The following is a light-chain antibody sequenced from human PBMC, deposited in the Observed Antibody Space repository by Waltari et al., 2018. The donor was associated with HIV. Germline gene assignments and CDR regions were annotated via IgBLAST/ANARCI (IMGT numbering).Light chain of an antibody. CDR2: EVS. Sequence: QSALTQPPSASGSPGQSVTISCTGTSSDVGGYNYVSWYQQHQGKAPKLMIYEVSKRPSGVPDRFSGSKPGNTASLTVSGLQAEDEADYYCSSYAGSNNLVFGGGTKLTVL. CDR3: SSYAGSNNLV. V-gene: IGLV2-8*01. J-gene: IGLJ2*01. CDR1: SSDVGGYNY.